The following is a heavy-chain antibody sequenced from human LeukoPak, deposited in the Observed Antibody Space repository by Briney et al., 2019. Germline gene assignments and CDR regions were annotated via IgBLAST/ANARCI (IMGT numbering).Heavy chain of an antibody. Sequence: GGSLILSCAASGFTFSSYEMNWVRQAPGKGLEWVSYISSSGSTIYYADSAKGRFTISRDNAKNSLYLQMNSLRAEDTAVYYCARDGSRGSVDYWGQGTLVTVSS. V-gene: IGHV3-48*03. CDR1: GFTFSSYE. D-gene: IGHD3-10*01. CDR2: ISSSGSTI. J-gene: IGHJ4*02. CDR3: ARDGSRGSVDY.